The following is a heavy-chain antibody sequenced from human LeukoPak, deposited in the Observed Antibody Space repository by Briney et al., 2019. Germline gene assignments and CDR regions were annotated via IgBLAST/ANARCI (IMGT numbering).Heavy chain of an antibody. CDR2: IYTSGST. J-gene: IGHJ4*02. CDR3: ATTTVTIVF. D-gene: IGHD4-17*01. CDR1: GGSISSGSYY. V-gene: IGHV4-61*09. Sequence: PSQTLSLTCTVSGGSISSGSYYWSWIRQPAGKGLEWIGHIYTSGSTNYNPSLKSRVTISVDTSKNQFSLKLSSVTAADTAVYYCATTTVTIVFWGQGTLVTVSS.